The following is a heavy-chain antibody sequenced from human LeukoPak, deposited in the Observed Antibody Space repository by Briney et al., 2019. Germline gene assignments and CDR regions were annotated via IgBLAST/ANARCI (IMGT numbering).Heavy chain of an antibody. J-gene: IGHJ4*02. CDR1: GFTFSSYA. V-gene: IGHV3-30*04. D-gene: IGHD3-22*01. Sequence: GRSLRLSCAASGFTFSSYAMHWVRQAPGKGLEWVAVISYDGSNKYYADSVKGRFTISRDNSKNTLYLQMNSLRAEDTAVYYCARDHNDSSGYFDYSGQGTLVTVSS. CDR2: ISYDGSNK. CDR3: ARDHNDSSGYFDY.